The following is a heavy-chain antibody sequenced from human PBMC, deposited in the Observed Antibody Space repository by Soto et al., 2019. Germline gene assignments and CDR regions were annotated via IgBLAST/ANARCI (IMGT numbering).Heavy chain of an antibody. V-gene: IGHV1-8*01. CDR3: ARERSSGWYVDY. Sequence: QVQLVQSGAEVKKPGASVKVSCKASGYTFTSYDINWVRQATGQGLEWMGWMNPNSGNTGYAQKFQGRVTMSRXXSISAAYMELSSLRSEDTAVYYCARERSSGWYVDYWGQGTLVTVSS. CDR2: MNPNSGNT. CDR1: GYTFTSYD. J-gene: IGHJ4*02. D-gene: IGHD6-19*01.